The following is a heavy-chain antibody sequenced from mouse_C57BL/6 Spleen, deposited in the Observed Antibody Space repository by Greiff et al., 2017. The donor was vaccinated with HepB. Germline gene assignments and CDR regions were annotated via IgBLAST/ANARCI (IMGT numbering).Heavy chain of an antibody. CDR2: IDPEDGDT. CDR1: GFNIKDYY. D-gene: IGHD2-4*01. CDR3: TTHDYDGTPFAY. Sequence: EVQLQQSGAELVRPGASVKLSCTASGFNIKDYYMHWVKQRPEQGLEWIGRIDPEDGDTEYAPKFQGKATMTADTSSNTAYLQLSSLTSEDTAVYYCTTHDYDGTPFAYWGQGTLVTVSA. J-gene: IGHJ3*01. V-gene: IGHV14-1*01.